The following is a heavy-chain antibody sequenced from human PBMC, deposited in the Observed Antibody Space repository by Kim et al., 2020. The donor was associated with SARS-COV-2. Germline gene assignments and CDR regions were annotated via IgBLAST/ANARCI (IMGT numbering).Heavy chain of an antibody. CDR1: GGSISSSNW. CDR3: ARTMEWLLHELDY. D-gene: IGHD3-3*01. J-gene: IGHJ4*02. Sequence: SETLSLTCAVSGGSISSSNWWSWVRQPPGKGLEWIGEIYHSGSTNYNPSLKSRVTISVDKSKNQFSLKLSSVTAADTAVYYCARTMEWLLHELDYWGQGTLVTVSS. V-gene: IGHV4-4*02. CDR2: IYHSGST.